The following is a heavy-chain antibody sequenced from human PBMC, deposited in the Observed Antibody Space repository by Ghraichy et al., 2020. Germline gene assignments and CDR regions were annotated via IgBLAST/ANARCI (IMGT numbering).Heavy chain of an antibody. CDR3: ARDPRAGGWFDP. CDR1: GGSISSGGYY. V-gene: IGHV4-31*03. CDR2: IYYSGST. D-gene: IGHD1-14*01. J-gene: IGHJ5*02. Sequence: SETLSLTCTVSGGSISSGGYYWSWIRQHPGKGLEWIGYIYYSGSTYYNPSLKSRVTISVDTSKNQFSLKLSSVTAADTAVYYCARDPRAGGWFDPWGQGTLVTVSS.